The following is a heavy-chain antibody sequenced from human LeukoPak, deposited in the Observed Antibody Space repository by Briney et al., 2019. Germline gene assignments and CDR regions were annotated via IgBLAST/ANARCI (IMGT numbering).Heavy chain of an antibody. CDR2: IYYSGST. CDR1: GGSISSYY. J-gene: IGHJ4*02. CDR3: ARSGDRYSGYGQAFDY. D-gene: IGHD5-12*01. Sequence: PSETLSLTCTVSGGSISSYYWSWIRQPPGKGLEWIGYIYYSGSTNYNPSLKSRVAISVDTSKNQFSLKLSSVTAADTAVYYCARSGDRYSGYGQAFDYWGQGTLVTVSS. V-gene: IGHV4-59*01.